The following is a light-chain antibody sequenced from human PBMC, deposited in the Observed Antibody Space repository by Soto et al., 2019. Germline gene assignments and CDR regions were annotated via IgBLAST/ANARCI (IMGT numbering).Light chain of an antibody. J-gene: IGLJ1*01. Sequence: QSALTQPASVSGSPGQSITISCTGTSSDVGGYNYVSWYQQHPGKAPKLMIYDVSNRPSGLSNRFSGSKSGNTASLTISGLQAEDEADYYCSSYTSSSPLVFGTGTKLTVL. CDR3: SSYTSSSPLV. CDR2: DVS. V-gene: IGLV2-14*01. CDR1: SSDVGGYNY.